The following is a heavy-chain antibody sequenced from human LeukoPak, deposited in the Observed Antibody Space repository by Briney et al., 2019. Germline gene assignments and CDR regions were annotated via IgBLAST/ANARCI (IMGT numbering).Heavy chain of an antibody. CDR2: ISWNSGSI. Sequence: PGGSLRLSCAASGFTFDDYAMHWVRQAPGKGPEWVSGISWNSGSIGYADSVKGRFTISRDNAKNSLYLQMNSLRAEDTALYYCAKEGYYDSSGYDYWGQGTLVTVSS. D-gene: IGHD3-22*01. V-gene: IGHV3-9*01. J-gene: IGHJ4*02. CDR1: GFTFDDYA. CDR3: AKEGYYDSSGYDY.